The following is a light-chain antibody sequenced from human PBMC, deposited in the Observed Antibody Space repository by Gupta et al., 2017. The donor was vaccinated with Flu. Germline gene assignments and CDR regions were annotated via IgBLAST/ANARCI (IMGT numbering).Light chain of an antibody. V-gene: IGLV3-25*02. CDR2: KDT. CDR3: QADDSTASDRV. CDR1: ALPRQD. J-gene: IGLJ3*02. Sequence: SSALTQPPSVSVSPGQTARITCSGDALPRQDAYWYQQKPGQAPVLVIFKDTERPSGIPERFSGSSSGTMVTLTISGVEAEDEADYYCQADDSTASDRVFGGGTKLTVL.